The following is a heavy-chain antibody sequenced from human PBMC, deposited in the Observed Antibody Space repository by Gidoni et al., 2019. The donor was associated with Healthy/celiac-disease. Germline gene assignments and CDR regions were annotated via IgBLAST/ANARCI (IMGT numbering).Heavy chain of an antibody. Sequence: AISGSGGSTYYADSVKGRFTISRDTSKNTMYLQMNSLRAEDTAVYYCSKDVITMVRGVPWTMYYFDYWGQGTLVTVSS. CDR2: ISGSGGST. D-gene: IGHD3-10*01. CDR3: SKDVITMVRGVPWTMYYFDY. J-gene: IGHJ4*02. V-gene: IGHV3-23*01.